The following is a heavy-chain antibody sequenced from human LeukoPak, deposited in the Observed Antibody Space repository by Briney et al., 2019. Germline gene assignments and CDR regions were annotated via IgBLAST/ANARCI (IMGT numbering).Heavy chain of an antibody. CDR1: GGTFSSYG. CDR3: ARRDSRHAFDI. J-gene: IGHJ3*02. V-gene: IGHV1-69*04. D-gene: IGHD2-21*01. Sequence: SVKVSCKASGGTFSSYGISWVRQAPGQGLEWMGGIIPILAIANYAQNFQGRVTITADKSTSTGSMELSSLRSEDTAVYYCARRDSRHAFDIWGQGTMATVSS. CDR2: IIPILAIA.